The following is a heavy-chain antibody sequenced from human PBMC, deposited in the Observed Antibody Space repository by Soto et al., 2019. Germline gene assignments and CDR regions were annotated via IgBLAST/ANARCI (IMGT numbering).Heavy chain of an antibody. Sequence: RGSLLLSCAASVFTFSTYAIHWVGQAPGKGLEWVAVISYDGSNKNYADSVKGRFTISRDNSKNTLYLEMDSLRPDDTAVYYCARGVSVAGSYFQYWGQGTMVTVSS. J-gene: IGHJ1*01. CDR3: ARGVSVAGSYFQY. V-gene: IGHV3-30-3*01. D-gene: IGHD6-19*01. CDR1: VFTFSTYA. CDR2: ISYDGSNK.